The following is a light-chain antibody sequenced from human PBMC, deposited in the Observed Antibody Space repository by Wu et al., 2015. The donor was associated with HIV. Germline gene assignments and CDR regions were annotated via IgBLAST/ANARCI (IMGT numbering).Light chain of an antibody. J-gene: IGKJ2*01. V-gene: IGKV3-20*01. Sequence: EIMLTQSPGTLSLSPGERATLSCRASQSVSSSYLAWYQQKPGQAPSLLIYAISSRAPGIPDRFSGSGSGTDFTLTISRVESEDFAVYYCQQYGNSPLVTFGQGTKLEIK. CDR1: QSVSSSY. CDR3: QQYGNSPLVT. CDR2: AIS.